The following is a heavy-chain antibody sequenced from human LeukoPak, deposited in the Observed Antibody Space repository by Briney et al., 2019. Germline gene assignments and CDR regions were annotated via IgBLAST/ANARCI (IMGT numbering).Heavy chain of an antibody. Sequence: SEALSLTCSVSGGSITSHYWSWIPQPPGKGLEWIGYISNSGNTNYNPSLKSRVTMSVDTSKNQFSLKLSSVTAADTVVYYCASGYSYGQFDYWGQGTLVTVSS. J-gene: IGHJ4*02. CDR2: ISNSGNT. V-gene: IGHV4-59*11. D-gene: IGHD5-18*01. CDR1: GGSITSHY. CDR3: ASGYSYGQFDY.